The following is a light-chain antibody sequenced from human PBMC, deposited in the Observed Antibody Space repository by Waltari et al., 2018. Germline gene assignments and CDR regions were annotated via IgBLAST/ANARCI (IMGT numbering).Light chain of an antibody. CDR1: QDIRYY. V-gene: IGKV1-33*01. J-gene: IGKJ2*01. Sequence: DIQMTQSPSSLSASVGDRVTLTCQASQDIRYYLNWYQQKPGKAPNVLIYDASNLETGVPSRFSGGGSGTDFTFTISSLQPEDIATYYCQQYDNLPYTFGQGTKLEIK. CDR2: DAS. CDR3: QQYDNLPYT.